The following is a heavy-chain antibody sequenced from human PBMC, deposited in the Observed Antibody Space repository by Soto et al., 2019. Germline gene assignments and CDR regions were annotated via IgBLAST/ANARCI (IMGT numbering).Heavy chain of an antibody. V-gene: IGHV3-21*01. J-gene: IGHJ4*02. CDR2: ISSSSNYI. Sequence: GGSLRLSCEASGFPFSSYNMNWACQAPEKGQEWVSSISSSSNYIYYADSVKGRFTVSRDNAKNSLYLQMNSLRAEDTAVYYCARIRMGLLIPPDSRYWGQGTLVTVSS. CDR3: ARIRMGLLIPPDSRY. CDR1: GFPFSSYN. D-gene: IGHD2-21*01.